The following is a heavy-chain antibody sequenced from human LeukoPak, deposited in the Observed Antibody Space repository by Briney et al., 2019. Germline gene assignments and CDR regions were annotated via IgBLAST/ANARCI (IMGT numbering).Heavy chain of an antibody. CDR3: ARARGVYDAFDI. V-gene: IGHV3-23*01. D-gene: IGHD2-8*01. Sequence: PGGSLRLSCAASGFTFRNYGMSWVRQAPGKGLEWVSAISGSGGSTYNADSVKGRFTISRDNSKNTLYLQMNSLRAEDTAVYYCARARGVYDAFDIWGQGTMVTVSS. CDR2: ISGSGGST. CDR1: GFTFRNYG. J-gene: IGHJ3*02.